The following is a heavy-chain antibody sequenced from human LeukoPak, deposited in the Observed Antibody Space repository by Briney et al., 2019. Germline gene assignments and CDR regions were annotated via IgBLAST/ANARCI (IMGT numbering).Heavy chain of an antibody. J-gene: IGHJ4*02. V-gene: IGHV1-3*01. D-gene: IGHD1-7*01. CDR1: GYTFTSYA. CDR3: ARDLNWSYPDY. Sequence: ASVKVSCKASGYTFTSYAMHWVRQAPGQRLEWMGWINAGNGNTKYSQKFQGRVTITRDTSASTAYMELSSPRSEDTAVYYCARDLNWSYPDYWGQGTLVTASS. CDR2: INAGNGNT.